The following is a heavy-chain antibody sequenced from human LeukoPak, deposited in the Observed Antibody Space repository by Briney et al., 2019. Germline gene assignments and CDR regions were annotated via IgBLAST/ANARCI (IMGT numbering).Heavy chain of an antibody. CDR3: ARDQEYDFWSGYYYYYYMDV. D-gene: IGHD3-3*01. CDR1: GFTFSSYS. V-gene: IGHV3-48*01. Sequence: GGSLRLSCAASGFTFSSYSMNWVRQAPGKGLEWVSYISSSSTIYYADSVKGRFTISRDNAKNSLYLQMNSLRAEDTAVYYCARDQEYDFWSGYYYYYYMDVWGKGTTVTVSS. CDR2: ISSSSTI. J-gene: IGHJ6*03.